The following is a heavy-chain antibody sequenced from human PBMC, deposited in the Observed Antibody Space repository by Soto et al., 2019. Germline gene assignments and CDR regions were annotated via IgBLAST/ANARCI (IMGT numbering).Heavy chain of an antibody. CDR1: GYTFTSYA. CDR3: ARLDAAGYCSGGSCPESDY. J-gene: IGHJ4*02. D-gene: IGHD2-15*01. Sequence: QVPLVQSGAEVKKPGASVKVSCKASGYTFTSYAMHWVRQAPGQRLEWMGWINAGNGNTKYLQKFQGRVTITRDTSASPAYMEVSSLRSEDTAVYYCARLDAAGYCSGGSCPESDYWGQGTLVTVS. V-gene: IGHV1-3*01. CDR2: INAGNGNT.